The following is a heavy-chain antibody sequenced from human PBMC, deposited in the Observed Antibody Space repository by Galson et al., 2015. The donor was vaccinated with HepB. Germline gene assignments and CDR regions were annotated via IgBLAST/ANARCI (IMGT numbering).Heavy chain of an antibody. D-gene: IGHD4-17*01. Sequence: SVKVSCKASGGTFSSYAISWVRQAPGQGLEWMGGIIPIFGTANYAQKFQGRVTITADKSTSTAYMELGSLRSEDTAVYYCARRPKIYGDYSHAFDIWGQGTMVTVSS. CDR1: GGTFSSYA. CDR2: IIPIFGTA. J-gene: IGHJ3*02. CDR3: ARRPKIYGDYSHAFDI. V-gene: IGHV1-69*06.